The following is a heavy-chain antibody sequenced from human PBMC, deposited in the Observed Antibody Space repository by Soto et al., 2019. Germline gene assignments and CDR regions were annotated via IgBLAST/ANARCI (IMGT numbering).Heavy chain of an antibody. J-gene: IGHJ5*02. CDR1: GINFRSYA. CDR2: ISGSGADT. Sequence: GGSLRLSCTASGINFRSYAMSWVRQAPGKGLEWVSGISGSGADTYYADYVRGRFTISRDNSKNTLYLQMNSLRAEDTAVYYCSRDSDYCSGGSCYLNWFDPWGQGTLVTVSS. D-gene: IGHD2-15*01. CDR3: SRDSDYCSGGSCYLNWFDP. V-gene: IGHV3-23*01.